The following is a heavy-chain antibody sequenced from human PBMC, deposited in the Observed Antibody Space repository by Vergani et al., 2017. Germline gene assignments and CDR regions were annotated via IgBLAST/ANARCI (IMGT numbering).Heavy chain of an antibody. CDR1: GGSISSYY. J-gene: IGHJ6*02. D-gene: IGHD3-22*01. Sequence: QVQLQESGPGLVKPSETLSLTCTVSGGSISSYYWSCIRQPPGKGLEWIGYIYYSGSTNYNPSLKSRVTISVDTSKNQFSLKLSSVTAADTAVYYCARSKYYYGSSGYYTTRYYYYYCMDVWGQGTTVTVSS. V-gene: IGHV4-59*01. CDR3: ARSKYYYGSSGYYTTRYYYYYCMDV. CDR2: IYYSGST.